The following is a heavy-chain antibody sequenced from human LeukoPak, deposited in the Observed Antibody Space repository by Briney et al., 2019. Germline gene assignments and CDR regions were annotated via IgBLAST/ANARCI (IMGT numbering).Heavy chain of an antibody. CDR2: INHSGST. CDR3: ARVRSAFDI. V-gene: IGHV4-34*01. CDR1: GFTFSNYA. J-gene: IGHJ3*02. D-gene: IGHD3-3*01. Sequence: GSLRLSCAASGFTFSNYAMSWVRQAPGKGLEWIGEINHSGSTNYNPSLKSRVTISEDTSKNQFSLKLSSVTAADTAVYYCARVRSAFDIWGQGTMVTVSS.